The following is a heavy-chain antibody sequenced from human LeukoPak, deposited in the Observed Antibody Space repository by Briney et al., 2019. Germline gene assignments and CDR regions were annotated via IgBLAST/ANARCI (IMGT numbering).Heavy chain of an antibody. CDR2: ISADETNE. CDR1: GFTFSNYA. J-gene: IGHJ3*01. V-gene: IGHV3-30*04. CDR3: ARVSTSGSGSSITRAFDV. Sequence: GESLKISCAASGFTFSNYAMHWVRQAPGKGLEWVAVISADETNEYYADSVKGRITISRDNSKSTLYLRMNSLRAEDTAVYYCARVSTSGSGSSITRAFDVWGQGTMVTVSS. D-gene: IGHD3-10*01.